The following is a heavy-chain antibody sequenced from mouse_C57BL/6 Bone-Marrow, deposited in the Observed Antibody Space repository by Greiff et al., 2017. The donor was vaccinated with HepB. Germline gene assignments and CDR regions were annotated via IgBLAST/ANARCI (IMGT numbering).Heavy chain of an antibody. J-gene: IGHJ2*01. Sequence: QVQLQQSGAELARPGASVKLSCKASGYTFTSYGISWVKQRTGQGLEWIGEIYPRSGNTYYNDKFKGKATLTADKSSSTAYMELRSLTSEDSAVYFCASRDTTRYFDYWGQGTTLTVSS. D-gene: IGHD1-1*01. CDR1: GYTFTSYG. CDR3: ASRDTTRYFDY. CDR2: IYPRSGNT. V-gene: IGHV1-81*01.